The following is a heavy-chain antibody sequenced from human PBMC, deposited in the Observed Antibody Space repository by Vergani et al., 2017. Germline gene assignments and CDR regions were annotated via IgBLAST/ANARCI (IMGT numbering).Heavy chain of an antibody. J-gene: IGHJ4*01. CDR1: GYSFTNYW. V-gene: IGHV5-51*01. D-gene: IGHD3-22*01. Sequence: EVQLVQSGAEVKKPGESLKISCQISGYSFTNYWIGWVRQMPGKGLEWMGIIHPADSDTGYSPSFQGQVTISVDKSISTAYLQRSSLRASDSAMYYCAKLYGRDSSRSKYFDYWGHGTLVTVSS. CDR3: AKLYGRDSSRSKYFDY. CDR2: IHPADSDT.